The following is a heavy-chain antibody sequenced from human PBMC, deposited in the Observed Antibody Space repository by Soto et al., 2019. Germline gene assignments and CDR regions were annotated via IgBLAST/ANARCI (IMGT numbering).Heavy chain of an antibody. V-gene: IGHV6-1*01. Sequence: PSQTLSLTCAISGDSVSSNSAAWNWIRQSPSRGLEWLGRTYYRSKWHNDYAGSVRSRITFNADTSKNQFSLQLNSVTPEGTAVYYCAREVGAVATVGGFYYYGMDVWGQGTTVTVSS. CDR3: AREVGAVATVGGFYYYGMDV. D-gene: IGHD5-12*01. J-gene: IGHJ6*02. CDR2: TYYRSKWHN. CDR1: GDSVSSNSAA.